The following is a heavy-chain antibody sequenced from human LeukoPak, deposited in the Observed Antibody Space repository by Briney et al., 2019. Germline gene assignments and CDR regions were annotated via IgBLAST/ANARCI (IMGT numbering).Heavy chain of an antibody. D-gene: IGHD6-13*01. CDR1: GFTFGDYA. CDR3: TRVLGDSSSPLTITY. V-gene: IGHV3-49*04. J-gene: IGHJ4*02. CDR2: IRSKAYGGTT. Sequence: AGRSLRLSCTASGFTFGDYAMSWVRQAPGKGLEWVGFIRSKAYGGTTEYAASVKGRFTISRDDSKSIAYLQMNSLKTEDTAVYYCTRVLGDSSSPLTITYWGQGTLVTVSS.